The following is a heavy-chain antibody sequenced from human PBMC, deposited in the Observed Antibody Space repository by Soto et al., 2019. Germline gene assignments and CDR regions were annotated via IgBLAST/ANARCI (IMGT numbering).Heavy chain of an antibody. Sequence: QVQLVQSGAEVKKPGASVKVSCKASGYTFTSYGISWVRQAPGQGLEWMGWISAYNGNTNYAKKLQGRVTMTTDTSTSTAYRELRSLRSDDTAVYYCASAPLGGSGMVIGIYWGQGTLVTVSS. CDR1: GYTFTSYG. J-gene: IGHJ4*02. V-gene: IGHV1-18*01. D-gene: IGHD2-21*01. CDR2: ISAYNGNT. CDR3: ASAPLGGSGMVIGIY.